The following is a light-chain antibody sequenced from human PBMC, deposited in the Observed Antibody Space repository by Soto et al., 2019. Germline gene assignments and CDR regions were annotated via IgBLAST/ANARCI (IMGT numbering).Light chain of an antibody. V-gene: IGKV1-6*01. Sequence: AIQMTQSPSSLSASVGDRVTITCRASQGIRNELGWYQQKPGKAPKLLIAATFNLQSGVPSRFSGSGSGTEFALSISSLQPEDSATYFCRQDYEYPRTFGQGTKLEIK. CDR1: QGIRNE. CDR2: ATF. CDR3: RQDYEYPRT. J-gene: IGKJ2*01.